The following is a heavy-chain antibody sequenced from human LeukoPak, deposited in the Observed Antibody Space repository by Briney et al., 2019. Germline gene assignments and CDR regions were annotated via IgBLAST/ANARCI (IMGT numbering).Heavy chain of an antibody. CDR2: ISGSGVNT. Sequence: GGSLRLSCAASGFTFSSYAMSWVRQAPGKGLEWGSVISGSGVNTFYADSVKGRFTISRDNSKNTLYLQMSSLRAEDTAVYYCAKDLRYYDSSGYPDAFDIWGQGTVVTVSS. CDR3: AKDLRYYDSSGYPDAFDI. J-gene: IGHJ3*02. V-gene: IGHV3-23*01. D-gene: IGHD3-22*01. CDR1: GFTFSSYA.